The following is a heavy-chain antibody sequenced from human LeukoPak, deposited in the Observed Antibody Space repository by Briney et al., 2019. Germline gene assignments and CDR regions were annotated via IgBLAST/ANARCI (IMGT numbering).Heavy chain of an antibody. D-gene: IGHD4/OR15-4a*01. Sequence: SDTLSLICTVSVGAISSRSYHWGWIRQPPGKGVERIGSIFYSGSTYYNPSLKSRVTISVDTSKNQFSLKLSSVTAADTAVYYCGRHQTMYYGMDVWGQGTTVTVSS. J-gene: IGHJ6*02. V-gene: IGHV4-39*01. CDR3: GRHQTMYYGMDV. CDR2: IFYSGST. CDR1: VGAISSRSYH.